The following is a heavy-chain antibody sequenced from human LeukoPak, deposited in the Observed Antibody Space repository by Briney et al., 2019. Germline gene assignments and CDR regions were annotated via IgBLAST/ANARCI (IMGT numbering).Heavy chain of an antibody. J-gene: IGHJ4*02. CDR3: AAGTAADF. Sequence: GGSLRLSCVVSGIPFSDYYMNWIRQAPGKGLEWISYISSSSSYTDYADSVKGRFTISRDNAKSALYLHLNSLRLEDTAVYYCAAGTAADFWGQGTLVTVSP. CDR1: GIPFSDYY. V-gene: IGHV3-11*03. D-gene: IGHD6-13*01. CDR2: ISSSSSYT.